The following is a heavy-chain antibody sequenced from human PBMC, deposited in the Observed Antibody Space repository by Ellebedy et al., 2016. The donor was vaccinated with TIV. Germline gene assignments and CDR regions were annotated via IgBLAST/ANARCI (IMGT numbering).Heavy chain of an antibody. CDR2: FDPEDGET. CDR1: GYTLTELS. V-gene: IGHV1-24*01. Sequence: ASVKVSCKVSGYTLTELSMHWVRQAPGKGLEWMGGFDPEDGETIYAQKFQGRVTMTEDTSTDTAYMELSSLRSEDTAVYYCATDPSLDSSAHRFDPWGQGTLVTVSS. CDR3: ATDPSLDSSAHRFDP. D-gene: IGHD3-22*01. J-gene: IGHJ5*02.